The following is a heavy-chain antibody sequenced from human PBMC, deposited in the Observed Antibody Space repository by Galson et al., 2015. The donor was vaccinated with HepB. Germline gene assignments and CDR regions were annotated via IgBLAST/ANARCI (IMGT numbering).Heavy chain of an antibody. D-gene: IGHD5-18*01. V-gene: IGHV3-33*01. CDR2: ILYDGSNK. CDR1: GFTFSSYG. J-gene: IGHJ4*02. CDR3: ASAGDSYGYGGCHN. Sequence: SLRLSCAASGFTFSSYGMHWVRQAPGKGLEWVSLILYDGSNKYYADSVKGRFTISRDNSKNTLYLQMNSLRAEDTAVYYCASAGDSYGYGGCHNWGQGTLVTVSS.